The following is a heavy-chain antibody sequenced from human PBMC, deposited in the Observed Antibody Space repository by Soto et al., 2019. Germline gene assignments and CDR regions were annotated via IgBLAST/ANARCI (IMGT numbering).Heavy chain of an antibody. V-gene: IGHV1-18*01. J-gene: IGHJ6*02. CDR3: ARASLRGYSGYDYYYYGMDV. D-gene: IGHD5-12*01. CDR2: ISAYNGNT. CDR1: GYTFTSYG. Sequence: GASVKVSCKASGYTFTSYGISWVRQAPGQGLEWMGWISAYNGNTNYAQKLQGRVTMTTDTSTSTAYMELRSLRSDDTAVYYCARASLRGYSGYDYYYYGMDVWGQGTTVTVSS.